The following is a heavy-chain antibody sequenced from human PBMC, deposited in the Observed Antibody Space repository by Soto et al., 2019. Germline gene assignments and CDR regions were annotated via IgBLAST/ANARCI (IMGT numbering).Heavy chain of an antibody. CDR3: ARDTPPTDY. V-gene: IGHV1-18*01. Sequence: QVQLVQSGAEVKKPGASVKVSCKTSGYTFTSYHISWVRQAPGQGLEWMGWISAYNTNTNYAQKFQGRVTMTTDTVTSTAYMELRSVRSDDTAVYYCARDTPPTDYWGQGTLVTVSS. CDR2: ISAYNTNT. J-gene: IGHJ4*02. CDR1: GYTFTSYH.